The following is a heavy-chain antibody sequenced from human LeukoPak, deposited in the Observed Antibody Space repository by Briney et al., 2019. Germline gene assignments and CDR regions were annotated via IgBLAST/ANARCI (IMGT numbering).Heavy chain of an antibody. CDR1: GYTFTSYY. CDR2: INPSGGST. D-gene: IGHD6-13*01. Sequence: ASVKVSCKASGYTFTSYYMHRVRQAPGQGLEWMGIINPSGGSTSYAQKFQGRVTMTRDTSTSAVYMELSSLRSEDTAVYYCARRSSSWGDAFDIWGQGTMVTVSS. J-gene: IGHJ3*02. V-gene: IGHV1-46*01. CDR3: ARRSSSWGDAFDI.